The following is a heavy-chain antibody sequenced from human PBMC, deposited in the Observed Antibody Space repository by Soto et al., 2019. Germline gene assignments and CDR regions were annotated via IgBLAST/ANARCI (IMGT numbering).Heavy chain of an antibody. D-gene: IGHD3-3*01. J-gene: IGHJ4*02. CDR2: VSGSGGHT. V-gene: IGHV3-23*01. CDR1: GFTFNNYA. CDR3: AKNEGWGALRFLDWPFDY. Sequence: EVQLLESGGGLVQPGGSLRLSCAASGFTFNNYAMSWVRQAPGKGLEWVSAVSGSGGHTYYADSVKGRFTMSRDNSKNTGSRQMNSLRADDTAVYYCAKNEGWGALRFLDWPFDYWGQGTLVTVSS.